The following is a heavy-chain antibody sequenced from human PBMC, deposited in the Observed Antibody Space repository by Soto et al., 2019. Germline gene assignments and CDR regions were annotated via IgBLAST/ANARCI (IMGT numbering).Heavy chain of an antibody. D-gene: IGHD5-12*01. CDR3: THSTNGYGGTVLLY. CDR2: IYGNDDK. Sequence: QITLKECGPTLVKSTQTLTLTCTFSGFSLSTTGVAVGWIRQPPGKALEWLALIYGNDDKRYSPSLRSRLTITKDTSKNQVVLTMTDMDPVDTATYYCTHSTNGYGGTVLLYWGQGTLVTVSS. J-gene: IGHJ4*02. V-gene: IGHV2-5*01. CDR1: GFSLSTTGVA.